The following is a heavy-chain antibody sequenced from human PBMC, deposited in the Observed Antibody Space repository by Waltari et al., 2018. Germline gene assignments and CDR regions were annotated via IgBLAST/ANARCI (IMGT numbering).Heavy chain of an antibody. CDR1: GFTFSNFW. D-gene: IGHD4-4*01. J-gene: IGHJ4*02. CDR3: TTLSVTKTSDY. V-gene: IGHV3-7*01. CDR2: IKQDGSEK. Sequence: HLVESGGGSVQPGGSLRLSCAASGFTFSNFWMRWVRQAPGKGLEWVASIKQDGSEKQYVDSVKGRFTVSRDNAKNSLYLQMNTLGAEDTAVDYCTTLSVTKTSDYWGQGTLVTVSS.